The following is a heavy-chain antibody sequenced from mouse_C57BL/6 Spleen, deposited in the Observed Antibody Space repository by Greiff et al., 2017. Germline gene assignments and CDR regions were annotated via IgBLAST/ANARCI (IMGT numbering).Heavy chain of an antibody. D-gene: IGHD4-1*01. CDR3: TGSGAGTGFDY. Sequence: QVQLQQSGAELVRPGASVTLSCKASGYTFTDYEMHWVKQTPVHGLEWIGAIDPETGGTAYTQKFKGKAILTADKSSSAAYMVLRSLPSEESAVYYCTGSGAGTGFDYWGQGTTLTVSS. V-gene: IGHV1-15*01. J-gene: IGHJ2*01. CDR1: GYTFTDYE. CDR2: IDPETGGT.